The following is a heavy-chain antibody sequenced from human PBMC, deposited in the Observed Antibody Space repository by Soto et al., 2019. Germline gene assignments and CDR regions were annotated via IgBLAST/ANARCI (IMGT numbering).Heavy chain of an antibody. CDR1: GFTFSHTW. CDR2: IKSKTEGGTT. Sequence: GGSLRLSCAASGFTFSHTWMSWVRQAPGKGLEWVGRIKSKTEGGTTDYAAPVKGRFTILRDDSKNTLYLQMNSLKTEDTAVYYCTTHSSTWILGDWGLGSLVTVSS. D-gene: IGHD6-13*01. J-gene: IGHJ1*01. CDR3: TTHSSTWILGD. V-gene: IGHV3-15*01.